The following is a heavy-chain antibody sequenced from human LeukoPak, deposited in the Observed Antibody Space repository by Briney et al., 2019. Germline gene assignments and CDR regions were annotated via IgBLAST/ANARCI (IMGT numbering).Heavy chain of an antibody. J-gene: IGHJ4*02. D-gene: IGHD3-9*01. Sequence: GGSLRLSCAASGFTFSSYGMHWVRQAPGKGLEWVAVIWYDGSNKYYADSVKGRFTISRDNSKNTLYLQMNSLRAEDTAVYYCARDSRYDILTGPLDYWGQGTLVTVSP. CDR2: IWYDGSNK. CDR1: GFTFSSYG. CDR3: ARDSRYDILTGPLDY. V-gene: IGHV3-33*01.